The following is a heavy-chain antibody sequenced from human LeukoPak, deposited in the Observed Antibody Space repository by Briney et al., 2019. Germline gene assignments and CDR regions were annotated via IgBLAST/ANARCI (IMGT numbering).Heavy chain of an antibody. CDR1: GITFSTYW. CDR2: IKQDGSEK. D-gene: IGHD5-18*01. Sequence: GGSLGLSCAASGITFSTYWMSWVRQAPGKGLDWVANIKQDGSEKYYVDSVKGRFTISRDNAKNSLYLQMNSLRAEDTAVYYCASVAWIQLGACFDYWGQGTLVTVSS. J-gene: IGHJ4*02. CDR3: ASVAWIQLGACFDY. V-gene: IGHV3-7*01.